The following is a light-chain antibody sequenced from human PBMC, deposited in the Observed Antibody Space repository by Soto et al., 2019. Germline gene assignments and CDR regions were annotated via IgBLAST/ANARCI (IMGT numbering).Light chain of an antibody. CDR3: QQRSNWWWT. CDR1: QSVSSY. Sequence: EIVLTQSPATLSLSPGERATLSCRASQSVSSYLAWYQQKPGQAPRLLIYDASNRATGIPARFSGSGSGTDFTLTIRSLEPEDFAVYYWQQRSNWWWTFGQGTKVEIK. V-gene: IGKV3-11*01. J-gene: IGKJ1*01. CDR2: DAS.